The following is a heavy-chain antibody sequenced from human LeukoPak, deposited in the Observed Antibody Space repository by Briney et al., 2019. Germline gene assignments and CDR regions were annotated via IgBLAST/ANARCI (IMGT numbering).Heavy chain of an antibody. J-gene: IGHJ4*02. D-gene: IGHD1-26*01. CDR3: ARGQWELRLDY. CDR1: GGSFSGYY. CDR2: INHSGST. V-gene: IGHV4-34*01. Sequence: PSETLSLTCAVYGGSFSGYYWSWIRQPPGKGLEWIGEINHSGSTNYNPSLKSRVTISVDTSKNQFSLKLSSVTAADTAVYYCARGQWELRLDYWGQGTLVTVSS.